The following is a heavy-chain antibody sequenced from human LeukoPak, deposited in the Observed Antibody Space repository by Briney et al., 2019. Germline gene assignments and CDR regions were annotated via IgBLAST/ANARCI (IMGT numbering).Heavy chain of an antibody. D-gene: IGHD1-26*01. CDR2: IYHSGST. V-gene: IGHV4-30-2*01. Sequence: SETLSLTCTVSGGSISSGGYYWSWIRQPPGKGLEWIGYIYHSGSTYYNPSLKSRVTISVDRSKNQFSLKLSSVTAADTAVYYCARTSGSYGDYWGQETLVTVSS. CDR3: ARTSGSYGDY. CDR1: GGSISSGGYY. J-gene: IGHJ4*02.